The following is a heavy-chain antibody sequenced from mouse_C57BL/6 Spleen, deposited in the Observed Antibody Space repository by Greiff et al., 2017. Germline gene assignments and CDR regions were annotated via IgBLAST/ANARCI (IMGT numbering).Heavy chain of an antibody. CDR3: TRETTVVATGNYFDY. Sequence: EVKLEESGEGLVKPGGSLKLSCAASGFTFSSYAMSWVRQTPEKRLEWVAYISSGGDYIYYADTVKGRFTISRDNARNTLYLQMSSLKSEDTAMYYCTRETTVVATGNYFDYWGQGTTLTVSS. CDR1: GFTFSSYA. V-gene: IGHV5-9-1*02. D-gene: IGHD1-1*01. CDR2: ISSGGDYI. J-gene: IGHJ2*01.